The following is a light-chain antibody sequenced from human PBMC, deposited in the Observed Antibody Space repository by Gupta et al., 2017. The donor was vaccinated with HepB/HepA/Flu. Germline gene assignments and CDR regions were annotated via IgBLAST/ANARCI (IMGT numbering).Light chain of an antibody. CDR2: WAS. CDR3: QQEDSSPWT. V-gene: IGKV4-1*01. CDR1: QSVLYSFNKNY. J-gene: IGKJ1*01. Sequence: DIVMTQSLDSLSVSLGERAAINCKSSQSVLYSFNKNYLAWYQQKPGQPPKLLIYWASSREPGVPDRFSGSGYGTEFTLTISRLEAEDVAVYYCQQEDSSPWTFGQGTKVAIK.